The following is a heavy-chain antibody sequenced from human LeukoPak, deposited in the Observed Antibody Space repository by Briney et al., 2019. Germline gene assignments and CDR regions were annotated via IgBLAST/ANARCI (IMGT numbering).Heavy chain of an antibody. CDR2: MSPNSGNT. CDR3: TSGPPEWGFDL. V-gene: IGHV1-8*01. Sequence: ASVKVSCKASGYTFTSYDINWVRQATGQGLEWMEWMSPNSGNTGYAQKFQGRVTMTRDTSISTAYMELNSLRSEDTAVYYCTSGPPEWGFDLWGRGTLVTVSS. CDR1: GYTFTSYD. J-gene: IGHJ2*01. D-gene: IGHD1-14*01.